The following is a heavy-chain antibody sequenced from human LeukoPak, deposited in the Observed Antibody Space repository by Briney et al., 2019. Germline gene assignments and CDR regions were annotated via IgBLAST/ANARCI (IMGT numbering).Heavy chain of an antibody. V-gene: IGHV4-61*02. D-gene: IGHD3-22*01. CDR3: ATAACYYDSSGYYYFDY. J-gene: IGHJ4*02. CDR2: IYTSGST. Sequence: SETLSLTCTVSGGSISSGIYYWSWIRQPAGKGLEWIGRIYTSGSTNYNPSLKSRVTMSVDTSKNQFSLKLSSVTAADTAVYYCATAACYYDSSGYYYFDYWGQGTLVTVSS. CDR1: GGSISSGIYY.